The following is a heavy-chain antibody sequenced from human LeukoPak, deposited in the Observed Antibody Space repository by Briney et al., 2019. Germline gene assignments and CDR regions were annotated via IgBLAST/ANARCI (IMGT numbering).Heavy chain of an antibody. CDR3: ARAGDGYNHPCDY. CDR2: IRYDGSNK. D-gene: IGHD5-24*01. CDR1: GITFSSYG. Sequence: GGSLRLSCAASGITFSSYGRHWVRQAPGKGLEWVAFIRYDGSNKYYADSVKGRFTISRDNSKNTLYLQRNSLRAEDAAVYYCARAGDGYNHPCDYWGQGTLVTVSS. V-gene: IGHV3-30*02. J-gene: IGHJ4*02.